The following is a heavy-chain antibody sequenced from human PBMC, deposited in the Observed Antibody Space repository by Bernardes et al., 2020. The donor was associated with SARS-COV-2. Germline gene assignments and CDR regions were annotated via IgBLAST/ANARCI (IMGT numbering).Heavy chain of an antibody. CDR2: ISYEGSKK. CDR3: VKRRAIFELWAGNFDY. CDR1: GFTFNNYG. V-gene: IGHV3-30*18. Sequence: VGSLILSCAASGFTFNNYGMHWVRQAPGKGLEWVAFISYEGSKKYYLDSLKGRFTISRDSSKNTLYLQMNSLRDDDTAVYYCVKRRAIFELWAGNFDYWGQGTLVTVSS. J-gene: IGHJ4*02. D-gene: IGHD5-18*01.